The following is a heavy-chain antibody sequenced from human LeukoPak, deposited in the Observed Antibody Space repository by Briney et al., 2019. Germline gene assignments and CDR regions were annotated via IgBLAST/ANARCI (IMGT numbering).Heavy chain of an antibody. CDR3: ARAAYSSTWYSRYFDL. Sequence: PGGSLRLSCAVSGFTFSSYDIHWVRQATGKGLEWVSGIGTAGEIYYPASVKGRFTISRENAKNSLYLQMNSLRAGDTAVYYCARAAYSSTWYSRYFDLWGRGTLVTVSS. CDR1: GFTFSSYD. CDR2: IGTAGEI. D-gene: IGHD6-13*01. J-gene: IGHJ2*01. V-gene: IGHV3-13*01.